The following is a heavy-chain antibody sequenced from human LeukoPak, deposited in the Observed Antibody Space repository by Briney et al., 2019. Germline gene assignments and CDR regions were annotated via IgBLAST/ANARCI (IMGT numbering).Heavy chain of an antibody. Sequence: PGGSLRLSCAASGFTFSSYGMHWVRQAPGKGLEWVAFIRYDGSNKYYADSVKGRFTISRDNSKNTLYLQMNSLRAEDTAVYYCAREDIVVVPAAHYYFDYWGQGTLVTVSS. CDR1: GFTFSSYG. V-gene: IGHV3-30*02. J-gene: IGHJ4*02. D-gene: IGHD2-2*01. CDR3: AREDIVVVPAAHYYFDY. CDR2: IRYDGSNK.